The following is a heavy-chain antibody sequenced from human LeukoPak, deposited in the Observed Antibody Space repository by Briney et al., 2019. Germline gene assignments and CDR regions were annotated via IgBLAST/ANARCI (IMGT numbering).Heavy chain of an antibody. CDR3: AKLTREYCSSTACPNLFDP. CDR2: ISDSGGTT. Sequence: GGSLRLSCAASGFTYSSYAMRWVRHAPGEGLEWVSAISDSGGTTYYADSVKGRFTISRDNSKNTLYLQMNSLRGEDTAVYYCAKLTREYCSSTACPNLFDPWGQGTLVTVSS. CDR1: GFTYSSYA. V-gene: IGHV3-23*01. D-gene: IGHD2-2*01. J-gene: IGHJ5*02.